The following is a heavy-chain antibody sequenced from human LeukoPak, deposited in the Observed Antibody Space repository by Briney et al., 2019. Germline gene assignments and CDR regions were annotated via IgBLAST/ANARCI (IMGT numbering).Heavy chain of an antibody. Sequence: SETLSLTCTVSGGSISSSSYYWSWIRQPPGKGLEWIGYIYYSGSTYYNPSLKSRVTISVDTSKNQFSLKLSSVTAADTAVYYCAIIGYCSSTSCYPLDYWGQGTLVTVSS. J-gene: IGHJ4*02. CDR1: GGSISSSSYY. V-gene: IGHV4-30-4*08. CDR3: AIIGYCSSTSCYPLDY. D-gene: IGHD2-2*01. CDR2: IYYSGST.